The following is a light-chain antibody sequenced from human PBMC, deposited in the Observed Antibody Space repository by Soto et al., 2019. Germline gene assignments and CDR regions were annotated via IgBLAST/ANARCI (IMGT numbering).Light chain of an antibody. J-gene: IGKJ1*01. V-gene: IGKV2-29*01. CDR3: QQYGSSPTWT. CDR2: GAS. CDR1: QSLLHSDGKTY. Sequence: EIVMTQTPLSLSVTPGQPVSISCTSSQSLLHSDGKTYLFWCLQKPGQAPRLLIYGASTRATGIPDRFSGSGSGTDFTLTISRLEPEDSAVYYCQQYGSSPTWTFGQGTKVDIK.